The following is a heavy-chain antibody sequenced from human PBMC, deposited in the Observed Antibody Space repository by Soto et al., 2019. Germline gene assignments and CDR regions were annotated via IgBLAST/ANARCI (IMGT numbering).Heavy chain of an antibody. J-gene: IGHJ4*02. V-gene: IGHV3-49*03. CDR2: IRTKDYGWTT. CDR3: VRGDGDYHDGNGYLGRH. CDR1: GFTFGDYD. Sequence: PGGSLRLSCTASGFTFGDYDLTWYRQAPGKGLEWVGIIRTKDYGWTTEYAASVKGRFTISRDDAKNTAYLQMNSLGVEDTAVYYCVRGDGDYHDGNGYLGRHWGQGTLVTVSS. D-gene: IGHD5-18*01.